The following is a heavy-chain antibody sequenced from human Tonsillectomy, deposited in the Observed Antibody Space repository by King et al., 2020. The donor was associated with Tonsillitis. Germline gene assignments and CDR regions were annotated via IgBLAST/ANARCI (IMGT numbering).Heavy chain of an antibody. CDR2: ITRSGSNI. CDR1: GFTFSDYY. Sequence: QLVESGRGLVKPGGSLRLSCAASGFTFSDYYMSWIRQAPGKGLEWVSYITRSGSNIYYADSVKGRFTISRDNTKNSLYLQMNSLRAEDTAVYYCARDPYCSTTSCLAFDSWGQGTLVTVSS. D-gene: IGHD2-2*01. J-gene: IGHJ4*02. V-gene: IGHV3-11*01. CDR3: ARDPYCSTTSCLAFDS.